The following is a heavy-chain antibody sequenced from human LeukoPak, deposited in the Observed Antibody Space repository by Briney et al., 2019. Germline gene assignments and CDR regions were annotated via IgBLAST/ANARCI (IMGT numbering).Heavy chain of an antibody. D-gene: IGHD3-22*01. Sequence: ASVKVSCKASGYTFTGYYMHWVRQAPGQGLEWMGWINPNSGGTNYAQKFQGRVTMTRDTSISTAYMELSRLRSDDTAVYYCATARPEYYYDSSGYSYFDYWGQGTLVTVSS. CDR3: ATARPEYYYDSSGYSYFDY. CDR2: INPNSGGT. J-gene: IGHJ4*02. CDR1: GYTFTGYY. V-gene: IGHV1-2*02.